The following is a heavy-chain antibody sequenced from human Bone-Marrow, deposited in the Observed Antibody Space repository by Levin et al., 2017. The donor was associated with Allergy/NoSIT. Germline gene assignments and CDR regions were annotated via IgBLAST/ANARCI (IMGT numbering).Heavy chain of an antibody. CDR1: GGSVSSGSYY. J-gene: IGHJ5*02. Sequence: SETLSLTCTVSGGSVSSGSYYWSWIRQPPGKGLEWIGYIYYSGSTNYNPSLKSRVSISVDTSKNQFSLKLSSVTAADTAVYYCARDGGYGSGSYRFDPWGQGTLVTVSS. CDR3: ARDGGYGSGSYRFDP. CDR2: IYYSGST. V-gene: IGHV4-61*01. D-gene: IGHD3-10*01.